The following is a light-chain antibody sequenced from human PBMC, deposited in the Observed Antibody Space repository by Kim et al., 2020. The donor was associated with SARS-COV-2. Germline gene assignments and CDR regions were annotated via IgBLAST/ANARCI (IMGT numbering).Light chain of an antibody. CDR2: GAS. CDR1: QSVSNSY. V-gene: IGKV3-20*01. CDR3: QEYGSSPYT. J-gene: IGKJ2*01. Sequence: EIVLTQSPGTLSLSPGERATLSCMASQSVSNSYLAWYQQKPGQAPRLLIYGASSRATGIPDRFSGSGSGTDFTLTISRLEPEDFAVYYCQEYGSSPYTFGQETKLEIK.